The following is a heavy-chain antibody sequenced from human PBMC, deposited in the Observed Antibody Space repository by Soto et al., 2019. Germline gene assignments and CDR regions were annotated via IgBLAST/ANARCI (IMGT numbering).Heavy chain of an antibody. CDR2: IYYTGST. CDR1: GGSISCYD. CDR3: ARYPRLDY. J-gene: IGHJ4*02. Sequence: SETMCLTCTVAGGSISCYDWSWIRQPPGKRLEWIGYIYYTGSTNYNPSLRSRVTISIDTSKNQFSLKLSSVTAADTAVYYCARYPRLDYWGQGTLVTVSS. V-gene: IGHV4-59*08.